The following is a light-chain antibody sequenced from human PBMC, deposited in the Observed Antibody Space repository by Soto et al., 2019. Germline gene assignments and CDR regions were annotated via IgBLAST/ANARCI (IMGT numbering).Light chain of an antibody. CDR1: QSVSSY. CDR2: DAS. Sequence: ENVLTQSPGTLSLSPGERATLSCRASQSVSSYLAWYQQKPGQAPRLLIYDASNRATGIPARFSGSGSGTDFTLTISRLEPEDFAVYYCQQYSSSPSIAFGQGTRLEIK. J-gene: IGKJ5*01. V-gene: IGKV3-20*01. CDR3: QQYSSSPSIA.